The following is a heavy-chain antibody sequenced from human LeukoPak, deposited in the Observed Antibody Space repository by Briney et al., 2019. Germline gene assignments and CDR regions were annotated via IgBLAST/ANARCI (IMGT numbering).Heavy chain of an antibody. D-gene: IGHD2-2*02. Sequence: ASVKVSCKVSGYTLTELSMHWVRQAPGKGLEWMGGFEPEDGETIYAQKFQGRVTMTEDTSTDTAYMELSSLRSEDTAVYYCATGQYQLLYGGYYYGMDVWGQGTTVTVSS. CDR3: ATGQYQLLYGGYYYGMDV. CDR2: FEPEDGET. CDR1: GYTLTELS. J-gene: IGHJ6*02. V-gene: IGHV1-24*01.